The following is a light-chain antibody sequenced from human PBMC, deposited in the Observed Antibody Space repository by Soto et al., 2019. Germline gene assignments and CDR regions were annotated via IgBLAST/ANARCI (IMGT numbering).Light chain of an antibody. Sequence: QSALTQPASVSGSLGQSITISCTGTTSDVGGYNYVSWYQQHPGKAPILMIYEVTNRPSGVSNRFSGSKSGNTASLTISGLQVEEEAEYCCGSYTGSITYVFGTGTKLTVL. CDR1: TSDVGGYNY. V-gene: IGLV2-14*01. CDR2: EVT. CDR3: GSYTGSITYV. J-gene: IGLJ1*01.